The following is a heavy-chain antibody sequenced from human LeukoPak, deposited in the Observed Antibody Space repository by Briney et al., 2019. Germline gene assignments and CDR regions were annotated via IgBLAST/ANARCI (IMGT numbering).Heavy chain of an antibody. D-gene: IGHD6-19*01. CDR1: GFTFSDYG. CDR2: IRSDGINK. CDR3: AKGSAWSHGYFDY. J-gene: IGHJ4*02. V-gene: IGHV3-30*02. Sequence: GGSLRLSCPASGFTFSDYGMHWVRQAPGKGLEWVTFIRSDGINKYYSDSVKGRFTISRDNSKSALYLQMSSLRPEDTAIYYCAKGSAWSHGYFDYGGQGTLVTVSS.